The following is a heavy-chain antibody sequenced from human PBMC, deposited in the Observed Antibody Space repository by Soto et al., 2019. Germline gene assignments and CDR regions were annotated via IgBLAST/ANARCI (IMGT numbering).Heavy chain of an antibody. D-gene: IGHD2-2*01. J-gene: IGHJ4*02. V-gene: IGHV4-31*03. CDR1: GGSISSGGYY. CDR3: ARASGVVVPAAQHDY. CDR2: IYYSGST. Sequence: QVQLQESGPGLVKPSQTLSLTCTVSGGSISSGGYYWSWIRQHPGKGLECIGYIYYSGSTYYNPSLKSRVTISVDTSKNQFSLKLSSVTAADTAVYYCARASGVVVPAAQHDYWGQGTLVTVSS.